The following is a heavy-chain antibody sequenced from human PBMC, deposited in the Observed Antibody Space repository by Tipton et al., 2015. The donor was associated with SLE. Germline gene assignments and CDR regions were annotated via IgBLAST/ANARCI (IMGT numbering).Heavy chain of an antibody. CDR1: GGSISSHY. D-gene: IGHD2-15*01. CDR3: ARGDGGSCFDY. V-gene: IGHV4-59*08. J-gene: IGHJ4*02. Sequence: TLSLTCTVSGGSISSHYWSWIRQPPGKGLEWIGYIYYSGSTYYNPSLKSRVTISVDTSKNQFSLKLSFVTAADTAVYYCARGDGGSCFDYWGQGPLVPVSS. CDR2: IYYSGST.